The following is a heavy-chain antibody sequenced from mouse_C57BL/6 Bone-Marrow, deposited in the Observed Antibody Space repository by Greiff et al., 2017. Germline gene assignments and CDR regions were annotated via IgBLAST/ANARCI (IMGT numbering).Heavy chain of an antibody. CDR2: IHPNSGST. CDR1: GYTFTSYW. V-gene: IGHV1-64*01. D-gene: IGHD1-1*01. J-gene: IGHJ3*01. Sequence: QVQLQQPGAELVKPGASVKLSCKASGYTFTSYWMHWVKQRPGQGLEWIGMIHPNSGSTKYNEKFKSKATLTVDKSSSTAYMQLISLTSEDSAVYYCERGSRTAPYWGQGTLATVSA. CDR3: ERGSRTAPY.